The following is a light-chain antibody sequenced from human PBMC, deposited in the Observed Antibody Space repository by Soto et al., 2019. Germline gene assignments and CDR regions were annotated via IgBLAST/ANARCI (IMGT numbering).Light chain of an antibody. J-gene: IGKJ1*01. CDR1: QNIRGR. CDR2: DAS. V-gene: IGKV1-5*01. Sequence: DFQMTQSPSTLSASVGDRVTITCRASQNIRGRLAWFQQKPGKAPKLLNYDASSLESGVPQRFSGSGSGTEFTLTISSLQTDDFSTYYCQQYHSYWTFDQGTKVDI. CDR3: QQYHSYWT.